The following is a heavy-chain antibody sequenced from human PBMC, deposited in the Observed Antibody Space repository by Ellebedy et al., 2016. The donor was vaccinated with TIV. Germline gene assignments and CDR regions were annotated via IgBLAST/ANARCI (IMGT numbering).Heavy chain of an antibody. J-gene: IGHJ4*02. D-gene: IGHD3-10*01. V-gene: IGHV4-59*11. Sequence: MPSETLSLTCTVSGGSTSTHYWSWIRQPPGKGLEWFRYISYNGYTIYNPSLKSRVTLSLDTPKNQLSLRLASLTAADTAVYYCARVDGFFDHWGQGTLVTVSS. CDR3: ARVDGFFDH. CDR1: GGSTSTHY. CDR2: ISYNGYT.